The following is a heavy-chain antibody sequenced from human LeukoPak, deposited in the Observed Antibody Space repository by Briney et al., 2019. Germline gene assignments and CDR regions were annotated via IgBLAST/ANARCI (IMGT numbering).Heavy chain of an antibody. CDR1: GFTFSSYA. CDR3: AGDTPYYYGSGSYCPNFDY. J-gene: IGHJ4*02. V-gene: IGHV3-30*04. Sequence: GGSLRLSCAASGFTFSSYAMHWVRQAPGKGLEWVAVISYDGSNKYYADSVKGRFTISRDNSKNTLYLQMNSLRAEDTAVYYCAGDTPYYYGSGSYCPNFDYWGQGTLVTVSS. D-gene: IGHD3-10*01. CDR2: ISYDGSNK.